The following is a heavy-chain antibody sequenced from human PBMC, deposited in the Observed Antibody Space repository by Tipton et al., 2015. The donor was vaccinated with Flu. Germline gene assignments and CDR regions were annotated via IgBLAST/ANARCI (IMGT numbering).Heavy chain of an antibody. CDR2: IYSSDST. CDR3: AKRYCSSSTCYIPDAFDT. CDR1: GFIVSSDY. J-gene: IGHJ3*02. Sequence: GSLRLSCAASGFIVSSDYMSWVRQAPGKGLGWVSVIYSSDSTSYADSVRGRFTLSRDNSRNTLYLQMSNLRVEDTAVYYCAKRYCSSSTCYIPDAFDTWGQGTMVTVSS. V-gene: IGHV3-53*01. D-gene: IGHD2-2*01.